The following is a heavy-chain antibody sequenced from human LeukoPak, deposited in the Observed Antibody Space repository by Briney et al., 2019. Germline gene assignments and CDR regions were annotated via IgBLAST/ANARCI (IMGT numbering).Heavy chain of an antibody. V-gene: IGHV3-15*01. CDR1: GFTFSNAW. D-gene: IGHD6-19*01. CDR2: IKSKTDGGTK. J-gene: IGHJ4*02. Sequence: GGSLRLSCAAPGFTFSNAWMSWVRQAPGKGLEWVGRIKSKTDGGTKDYAAPVKGRFTISRDDSKNTLYLQMNSLKTEDTAVYYCTTAPRGWYRDYWGQGTLVTVSS. CDR3: TTAPRGWYRDY.